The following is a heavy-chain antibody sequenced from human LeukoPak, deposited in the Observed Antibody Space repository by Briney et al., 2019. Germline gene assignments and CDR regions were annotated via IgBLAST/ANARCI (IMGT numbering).Heavy chain of an antibody. J-gene: IGHJ4*02. CDR2: FDPEDGET. D-gene: IGHD3-16*02. Sequence: ASVKVSCKVSGYNLTELSMHWVRQAPGKGLEWMGGFDPEDGETIYAQKFQGRVTMTEDTSTDTAYMELSSLRSEDTAVYYCAREDYDYVWGSYRYYHWGQGTLVTVSS. CDR1: GYNLTELS. CDR3: AREDYDYVWGSYRYYH. V-gene: IGHV1-24*01.